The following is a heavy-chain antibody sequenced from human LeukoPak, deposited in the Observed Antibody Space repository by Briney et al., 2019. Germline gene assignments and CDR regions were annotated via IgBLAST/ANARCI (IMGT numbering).Heavy chain of an antibody. D-gene: IGHD3-22*01. Sequence: LTGGSLRLSCAASGFTFSSYWMHWVRQAPGKGLEWVSAISGSGGSTYYADSVKGRFTISRDNSKNTLYLQMNSLRAEDTAVYYCAKDLDYYDSSGYAFDIWGQGTMVTVSS. V-gene: IGHV3-23*01. CDR2: ISGSGGST. CDR3: AKDLDYYDSSGYAFDI. J-gene: IGHJ3*02. CDR1: GFTFSSYW.